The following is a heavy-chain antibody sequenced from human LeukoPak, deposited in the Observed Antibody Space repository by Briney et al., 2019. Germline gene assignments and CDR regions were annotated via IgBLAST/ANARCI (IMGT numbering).Heavy chain of an antibody. CDR1: GFTFSSYA. CDR3: AKDFAYDSRGYWGYYYYYGMDV. J-gene: IGHJ6*02. D-gene: IGHD3-22*01. Sequence: GGSLRLSCAASGFTFSSYAMSWVRQAPGKGLEWVSAISGSGGSTYYADSVKGRFTISRDNSKNTLYLQMNSLRAEDTAVYYCAKDFAYDSRGYWGYYYYYGMDVWGQGTTVTVSS. V-gene: IGHV3-23*01. CDR2: ISGSGGST.